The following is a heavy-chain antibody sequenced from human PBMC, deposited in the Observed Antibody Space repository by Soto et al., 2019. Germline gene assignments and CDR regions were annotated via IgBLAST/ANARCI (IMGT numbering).Heavy chain of an antibody. CDR3: AIAFLQGWVQDYFYGMDV. CDR2: ISGSGDST. J-gene: IGHJ6*02. Sequence: EVQVLESGGGFVQPGGSLRLSCAASGFTLSDYAMTWVRQGPGKGLEWVSAISGSGDSTYYTDSVKGRFTISRDNSKNTVYLEFNGMRAEDTAVSFCAIAFLQGWVQDYFYGMDVWGQGTTGTASS. V-gene: IGHV3-23*01. D-gene: IGHD6-19*01. CDR1: GFTLSDYA.